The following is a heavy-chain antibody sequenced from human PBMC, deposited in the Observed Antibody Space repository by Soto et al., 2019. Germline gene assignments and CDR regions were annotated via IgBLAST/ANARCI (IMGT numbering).Heavy chain of an antibody. Sequence: EASVKVSCKASGGTFSSYAISWVRQAPGQGLEWMGGIIPIFGTANYAQKFQGRVTITADESASTAYMELSSLRSEDTAVYYCARGRYYYDSSGYFNWFAPGGQGTLVTVSS. CDR1: GGTFSSYA. V-gene: IGHV1-69*13. J-gene: IGHJ5*02. D-gene: IGHD3-22*01. CDR3: ARGRYYYDSSGYFNWFAP. CDR2: IIPIFGTA.